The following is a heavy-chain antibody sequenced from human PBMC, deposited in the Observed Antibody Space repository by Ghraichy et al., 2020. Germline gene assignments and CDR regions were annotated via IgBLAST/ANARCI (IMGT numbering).Heavy chain of an antibody. J-gene: IGHJ4*02. V-gene: IGHV3-30*03. Sequence: GGSLRLSCAVSGFLFNAYGMHWVRQAPGKGLEWVSVTSYDEKNNYYADSVKGRFATSKDRSENTLYLQMNSLRPEDTAIYYCATDSESLRAYYDSNGYLAYWGQGTLVTVSS. CDR3: ATDSESLRAYYDSNGYLAY. D-gene: IGHD3-22*01. CDR1: GFLFNAYG. CDR2: TSYDEKNN.